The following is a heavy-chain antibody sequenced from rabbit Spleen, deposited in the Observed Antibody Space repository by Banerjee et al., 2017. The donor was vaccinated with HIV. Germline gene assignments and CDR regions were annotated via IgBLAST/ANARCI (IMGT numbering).Heavy chain of an antibody. Sequence: QEQLVESGGGLVKPGASLTLTCKASGFDFSSSYWISWVRQAPGKGLEWIACIYGGSSGTTYYASWAKGRFTISKTSSTTVTLQMTSLTAADTATYFCAGDSTGNGGYGDFGYAAMWGQGTMVTVS. CDR2: IYGGSSGTT. CDR1: GFDFSSSYW. D-gene: IGHD7-1*01. V-gene: IGHV1S45*01. J-gene: IGHJ4*01. CDR3: AGDSTGNGGYGDFGYAAM.